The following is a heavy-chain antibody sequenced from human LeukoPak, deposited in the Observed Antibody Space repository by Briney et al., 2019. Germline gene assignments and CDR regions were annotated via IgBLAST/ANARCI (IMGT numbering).Heavy chain of an antibody. Sequence: PSETLSLTCTVSGGSISSGGYYWSWIRQPPGKGLEWIGYIYHSGSTYYNPSLKSRVTISVDRSKNQFSLKLSSVTAADTAVYYCARDDSLFPNYWGQGTLVTVSS. CDR1: GGSISSGGYY. J-gene: IGHJ4*02. D-gene: IGHD2-21*01. V-gene: IGHV4-30-2*01. CDR3: ARDDSLFPNY. CDR2: IYHSGST.